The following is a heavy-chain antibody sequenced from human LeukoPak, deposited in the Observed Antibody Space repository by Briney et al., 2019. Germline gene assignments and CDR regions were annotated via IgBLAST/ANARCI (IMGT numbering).Heavy chain of an antibody. CDR1: GFTVRDNY. J-gene: IGHJ4*02. D-gene: IGHD3-9*01. CDR2: VYSDGST. Sequence: PGGSLRLSCAASGFTVRDNYMSWVRLAPGKGLEWVSVVYSDGSTSYADSVRGRFTISRDNSKNTLYLQMTSLRADDTAVYYCATQDWDYWGQETLVTVSS. V-gene: IGHV3-66*01. CDR3: ATQDWDY.